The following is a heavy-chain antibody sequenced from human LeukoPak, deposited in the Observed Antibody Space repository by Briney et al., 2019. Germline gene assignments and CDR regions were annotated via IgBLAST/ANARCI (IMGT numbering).Heavy chain of an antibody. V-gene: IGHV3-30*18. CDR2: I. Sequence: GGSLRLSCAASGFTFSGYGMHWVRQAPGKGLESVAVIYADSVKGRFTISRDNSKNTLYLQMNSLRAEDTAVYHCAKRMGPTIVATDLDYWGQGTLVTVSS. D-gene: IGHD6-13*01. CDR1: GFTFSGYG. CDR3: AKRMGPTIVATDLDY. J-gene: IGHJ4*02.